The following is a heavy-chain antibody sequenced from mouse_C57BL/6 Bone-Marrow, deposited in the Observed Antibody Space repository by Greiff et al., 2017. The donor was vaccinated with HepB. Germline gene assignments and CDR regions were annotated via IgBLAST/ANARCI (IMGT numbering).Heavy chain of an antibody. Sequence: EVQLQESGGGLVQPGGSLKLSCAASGFTFSLYGMSWVRQTPDKRLELVASINSNDGTTYYADTIKGRFTITRDNAKNTLYLQMSSLKSEDTAMYYCARRDLFVYWGQGTLVTVSA. J-gene: IGHJ3*01. CDR1: GFTFSLYG. CDR2: INSNDGTT. V-gene: IGHV5-6-3*01. D-gene: IGHD3-3*01. CDR3: ARRDLFVY.